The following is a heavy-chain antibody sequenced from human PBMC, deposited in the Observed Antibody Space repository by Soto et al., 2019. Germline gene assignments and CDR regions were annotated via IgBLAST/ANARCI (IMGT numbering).Heavy chain of an antibody. Sequence: SETLSLSCTVSGGSVSSGSYYWSWIRQPPGKGLEWIGYIYYSGSTNYNPSLKSRVTISVDTSKNQFSLKLSSVTAADTAVYYCARAPKRVAGLDEFAYWGQGTLVTVSS. CDR3: ARAPKRVAGLDEFAY. V-gene: IGHV4-61*01. CDR2: IYYSGST. D-gene: IGHD6-19*01. CDR1: GGSVSSGSYY. J-gene: IGHJ4*02.